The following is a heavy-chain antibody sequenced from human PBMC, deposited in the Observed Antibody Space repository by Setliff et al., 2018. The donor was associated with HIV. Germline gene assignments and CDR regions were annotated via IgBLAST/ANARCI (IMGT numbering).Heavy chain of an antibody. CDR1: GFKFDDYG. Sequence: GGSLRLSCAASGFKFDDYGMSRVRQGPGKGLEWVSALSGSGGSTYDADFVKGRFTISRDNSKNTLYLQMNSLRTDDTAVYFCARDFSTYYSIDSWGQGTLVTVSS. CDR3: ARDFSTYYSIDS. D-gene: IGHD3-22*01. CDR2: LSGSGGST. J-gene: IGHJ4*02. V-gene: IGHV3-23*01.